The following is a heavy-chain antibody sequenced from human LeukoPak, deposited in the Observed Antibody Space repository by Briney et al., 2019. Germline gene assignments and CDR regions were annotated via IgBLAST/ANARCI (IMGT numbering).Heavy chain of an antibody. J-gene: IGHJ4*02. V-gene: IGHV3-30*02. Sequence: PGGSLRLSCAASGFTFSSYGMHWVRQAPGKGLEWVAFIRYDGSNKYYAGSVKGRFTISRDNSKNTLYLQMNSLRAEDTALYYCARHRTASDYWGQGTLVTVSS. D-gene: IGHD3-16*02. CDR3: ARHRTASDY. CDR1: GFTFSSYG. CDR2: IRYDGSNK.